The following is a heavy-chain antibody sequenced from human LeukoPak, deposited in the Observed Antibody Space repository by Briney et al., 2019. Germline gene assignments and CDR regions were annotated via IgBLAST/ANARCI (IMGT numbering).Heavy chain of an antibody. J-gene: IGHJ4*02. CDR2: INSSGTYT. D-gene: IGHD2-15*01. Sequence: GGSLTLSCAASGFTLSDYYMICIRQAPGRGLEWVSYINSSGTYTKYADSVKGRFTISRDNAKNSLYLQMNSLRAEDTAVYSCARFYCSGGSCYPYYFDYWGQGTLVTVSS. CDR3: ARFYCSGGSCYPYYFDY. V-gene: IGHV3-11*03. CDR1: GFTLSDYY.